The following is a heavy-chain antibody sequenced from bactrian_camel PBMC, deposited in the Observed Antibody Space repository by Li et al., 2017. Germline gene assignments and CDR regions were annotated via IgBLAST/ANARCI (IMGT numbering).Heavy chain of an antibody. CDR2: IDTGDGST. J-gene: IGHJ4*01. V-gene: IGHV3S40*01. D-gene: IGHD7*01. CDR1: GYTFNTY. Sequence: VQLVESGGGSALAGGSVRLSCAASGYTFNTYSWFRQAPGQEREGVAAIDTGDGSTYYADSVKGRFTISQQKGKYTVYLRMNSLKPDDSGTYICAYESGTTADLCRRRGPGGYFGQGTQVTVS.